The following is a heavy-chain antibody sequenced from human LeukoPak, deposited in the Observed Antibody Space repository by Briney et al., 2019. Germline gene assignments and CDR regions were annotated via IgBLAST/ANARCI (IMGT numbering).Heavy chain of an antibody. CDR2: ISGSGGST. D-gene: IGHD3-3*01. V-gene: IGHV3-23*01. Sequence: GGSLRLSYAASGFTFSSYAMSWVRQAPGKGLEWVSAISGSGGSTYYADSVKGRFTISRDNSKNTLYLQMNSLRAEDTAVYYCAKQIDFWSGYLNPNWFDPWGQGTLVTVSS. J-gene: IGHJ5*02. CDR3: AKQIDFWSGYLNPNWFDP. CDR1: GFTFSSYA.